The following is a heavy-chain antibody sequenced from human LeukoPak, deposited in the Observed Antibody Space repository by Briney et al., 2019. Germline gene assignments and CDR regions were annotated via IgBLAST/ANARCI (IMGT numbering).Heavy chain of an antibody. Sequence: ASVKVSCKASGYTFTGYYMHWVRQAPGQGLEWMGWINPNSGGTNYAQKFQGRVTMTRDTSISTAYMELSRLRSDDTAVYYCARERIVGATRYYYYYMDVWGKGTTVTVSS. D-gene: IGHD1-26*01. J-gene: IGHJ6*03. CDR1: GYTFTGYY. CDR3: ARERIVGATRYYYYYMDV. CDR2: INPNSGGT. V-gene: IGHV1-2*02.